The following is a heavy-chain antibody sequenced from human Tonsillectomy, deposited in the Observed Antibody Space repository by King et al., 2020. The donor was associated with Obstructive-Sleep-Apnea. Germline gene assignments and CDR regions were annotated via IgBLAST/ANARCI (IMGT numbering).Heavy chain of an antibody. CDR1: AYTFTNFD. V-gene: IGHV1-8*01. CDR3: ARVTGRITAALAF. J-gene: IGHJ4*02. Sequence: QLVQSGAEVKTPGASVKVSCKASAYTFTNFDINWGRQATGQGLEWMGWMNPNSGNTGYSQKFQGRVTMTRNTSISTAYMELSSLRSEDTSVYYCARVTGRITAALAFWGQGTLVTVSS. D-gene: IGHD6-13*01. CDR2: MNPNSGNT.